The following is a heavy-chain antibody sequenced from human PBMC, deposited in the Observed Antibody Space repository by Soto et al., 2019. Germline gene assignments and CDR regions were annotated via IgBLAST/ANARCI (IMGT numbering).Heavy chain of an antibody. CDR3: TTASSDRHHMDV. V-gene: IGHV3-23*01. Sequence: GGSLRLSCATSGFTFSNFVMRWVRQTPGKGLEWVSTITSTGGDTYYTDSVKGRFTISRDNSKNTLYLQMSSLRAEDTALYYCTTASSDRHHMDVWGQGTTVTVSS. J-gene: IGHJ6*02. CDR2: ITSTGGDT. CDR1: GFTFSNFV.